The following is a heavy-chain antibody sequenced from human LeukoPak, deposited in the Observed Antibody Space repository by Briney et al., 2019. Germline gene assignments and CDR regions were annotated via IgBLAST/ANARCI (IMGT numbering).Heavy chain of an antibody. Sequence: SDTLSLTCTVSGGSISGHFWSWFRRPPGKGLENIGYIHSSGSTNYNPSFGSRVTVSLEMSKNQFSLTLTSVTAADTAVYYCARDKISINAFDMWGQGTMVTVSS. CDR2: IHSSGST. D-gene: IGHD1-14*01. J-gene: IGHJ3*02. V-gene: IGHV4-59*11. CDR3: ARDKISINAFDM. CDR1: GGSISGHF.